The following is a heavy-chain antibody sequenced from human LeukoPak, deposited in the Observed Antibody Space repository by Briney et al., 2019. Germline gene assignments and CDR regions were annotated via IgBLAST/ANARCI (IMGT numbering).Heavy chain of an antibody. V-gene: IGHV3-21*01. CDR3: ARSVTEYQLQGWAFDI. CDR1: GFTFSSYS. J-gene: IGHJ3*02. Sequence: GGSLRLSCAASGFTFSSYSMNWVRQAPGKGLEWVSSISSSSSYIYYADSVKGRFTISRDNAKNSLYLQMNSLRAEDTAVYYCARSVTEYQLQGWAFDIWGQGTMVTVSS. CDR2: ISSSSSYI. D-gene: IGHD2-2*01.